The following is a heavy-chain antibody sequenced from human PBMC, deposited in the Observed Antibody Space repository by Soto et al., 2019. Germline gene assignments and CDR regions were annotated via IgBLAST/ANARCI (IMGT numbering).Heavy chain of an antibody. Sequence: QVQLHESGPGLVKPSETLSLTCSVSGGSISNHYWSWIRQPPGKGLEWIGYIYYNGNTNYNPSLKSRVTMSVDTSRKQISLKLTTVTAAYTAVYYCTRANWYSEYWGQGTLVTVSS. V-gene: IGHV4-59*11. J-gene: IGHJ4*02. CDR2: IYYNGNT. CDR3: TRANWYSEY. CDR1: GGSISNHY. D-gene: IGHD7-27*01.